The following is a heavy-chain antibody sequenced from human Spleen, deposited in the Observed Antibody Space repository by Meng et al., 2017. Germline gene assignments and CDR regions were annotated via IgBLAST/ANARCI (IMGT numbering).Heavy chain of an antibody. J-gene: IGHJ4*02. CDR3: AWGILTGYGEFDY. V-gene: IGHV1-18*01. CDR2: ISAYNGNT. CDR1: GYIFTKYV. Sequence: GPCVTVSWKGSGYIFTKYVLNCVRPAPGQGLVWMGWISAYNGNTNYATKLQGRVTMTTDTSTSTAYMELRSLRSDDTAVYYCAWGILTGYGEFDYWGQGTLVTVSS. D-gene: IGHD3-9*01.